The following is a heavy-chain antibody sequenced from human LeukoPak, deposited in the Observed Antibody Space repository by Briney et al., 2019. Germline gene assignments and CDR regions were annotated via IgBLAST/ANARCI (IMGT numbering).Heavy chain of an antibody. D-gene: IGHD4-17*01. CDR2: INGDGSTS. V-gene: IGHV3-74*01. Sequence: GGSLRLSCAASGFTFYSYWMHWVRQAPGKGLVWVSCINGDGSTSNYADSVKGRFTTSRDNAKNTLYLQMHSLRAEDTAVYYCARDEPTVTTGPPVGSWGQGTLVTVSS. CDR3: ARDEPTVTTGPPVGS. CDR1: GFTFYSYW. J-gene: IGHJ4*02.